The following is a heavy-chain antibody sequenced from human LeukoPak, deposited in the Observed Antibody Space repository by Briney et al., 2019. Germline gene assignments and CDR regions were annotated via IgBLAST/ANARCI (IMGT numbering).Heavy chain of an antibody. CDR2: IKSKTDGGTM. CDR3: CRGWLDY. D-gene: IGHD2-15*01. CDR1: GFSFSNAW. Sequence: GGSLRLSCAASGFSFSNAWMSWVRQASGKGLEWVGRIKSKTDGGTMHYAAPVKGRFTISRDDSKNMVFLQMNSLNTEDTAVYYCCRGWLDYWGQGTLVAVSS. V-gene: IGHV3-15*01. J-gene: IGHJ4*02.